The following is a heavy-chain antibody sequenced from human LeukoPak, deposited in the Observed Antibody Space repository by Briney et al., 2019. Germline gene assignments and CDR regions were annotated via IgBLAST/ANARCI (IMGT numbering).Heavy chain of an antibody. J-gene: IGHJ4*02. CDR3: ERTSSTSCYDY. CDR1: GYSISSGYY. D-gene: IGHD2-2*01. CDR2: IYHSGST. V-gene: IGHV4-38-2*02. Sequence: PSETLSLTCTVSGYSISSGYYWGWIRQPPGKGLEWIGSIYHSGSTYYNPSLKSRVTISVDTSKNQFSLKLSSVTAADTAVYYCERTSSTSCYDYWGQGTLVTVSS.